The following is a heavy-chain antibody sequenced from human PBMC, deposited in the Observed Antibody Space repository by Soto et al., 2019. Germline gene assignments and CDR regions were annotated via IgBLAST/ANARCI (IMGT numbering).Heavy chain of an antibody. V-gene: IGHV1-18*01. J-gene: IGHJ6*02. CDR2: ISGYNGDT. D-gene: IGHD2-8*01. Sequence: ASVKVSCKASGYTFTRSSMCWVRQAPGQGLEWMGWISGYNGDTNYAQKFQGRVTMTTDTSTTTAYMELRSLTSDDTAVYYCAKNGQPPYYYYGMDVWGQGTTVTVSS. CDR3: AKNGQPPYYYYGMDV. CDR1: GYTFTRSS.